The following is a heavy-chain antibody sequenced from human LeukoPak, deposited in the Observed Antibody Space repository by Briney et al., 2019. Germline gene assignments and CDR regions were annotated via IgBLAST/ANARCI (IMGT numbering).Heavy chain of an antibody. CDR1: GFTFSSYS. J-gene: IGHJ3*02. CDR2: ISSSSSII. D-gene: IGHD3-3*01. Sequence: GGSLRLSCAASGFTFSSYSMNWVRQAPGKGLEWVSYISSSSSIIYYVDSVKGRFTISRDNAKNSLYLQVNSLRDEDTAVYYCARDQRFFPGDAFDIWGQGTMVTVSS. CDR3: ARDQRFFPGDAFDI. V-gene: IGHV3-48*02.